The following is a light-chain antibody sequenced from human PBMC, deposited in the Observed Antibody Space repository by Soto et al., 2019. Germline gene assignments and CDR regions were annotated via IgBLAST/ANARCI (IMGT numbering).Light chain of an antibody. Sequence: DIQMTQSPSSLSASIGDRGTITCRAGQSIDNYLNWYQQKPGKPPNLLIYATSSLQSGVPSRCSGSGSGTEFTLTISSLQREDFAIYYCQQSYSSTWTFGQGTKVEIK. V-gene: IGKV1-39*01. CDR2: ATS. J-gene: IGKJ1*01. CDR1: QSIDNY. CDR3: QQSYSSTWT.